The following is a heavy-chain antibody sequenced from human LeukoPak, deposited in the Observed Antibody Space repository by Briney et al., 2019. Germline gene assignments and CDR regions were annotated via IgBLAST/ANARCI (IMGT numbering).Heavy chain of an antibody. Sequence: GGSLRLSCVASGFTFSTYVMGWVRQVPGKGLEWVSSVSESGVGTYYADSVKGRFTISRDNSMNTLYLQMNSLRAEDTAVYYCAKDDRIQTRRYSYNYWGQGTLVTVSS. J-gene: IGHJ4*02. D-gene: IGHD5-18*01. CDR1: GFTFSTYV. V-gene: IGHV3-23*01. CDR2: VSESGVGT. CDR3: AKDDRIQTRRYSYNY.